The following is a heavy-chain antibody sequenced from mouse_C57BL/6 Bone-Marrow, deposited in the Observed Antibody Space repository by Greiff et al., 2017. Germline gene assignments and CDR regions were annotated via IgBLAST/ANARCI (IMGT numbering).Heavy chain of an antibody. CDR2: INPNNGGT. CDR1: GYTFTDYN. D-gene: IGHD5-2*01. CDR3: AREGKPNAWFAY. Sequence: EVQLQQSGPELVKPGASVKMSCKASGYTFTDYNMHWVKQSHGKSLEWIGYINPNNGGTSYNQKFKGKATLTVNKSSSTAYMELRSLTSEDSAVYYCAREGKPNAWFAYWGQGTLVTVSA. V-gene: IGHV1-22*01. J-gene: IGHJ3*01.